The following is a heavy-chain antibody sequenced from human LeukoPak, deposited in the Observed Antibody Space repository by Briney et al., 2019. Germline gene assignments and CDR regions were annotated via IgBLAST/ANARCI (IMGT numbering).Heavy chain of an antibody. CDR2: IYSGGST. CDR1: GFTVSSNY. Sequence: GGSLRLSCAASGFTVSSNYMSWVRQAPGKGLERVSVIYSGGSTYYADSVKGRFTISRGNSKNTLYLQMNSLRAEDTAVYYCARDHDSSGYWDYWGQGTLVTVSS. D-gene: IGHD3-22*01. CDR3: ARDHDSSGYWDY. V-gene: IGHV3-66*01. J-gene: IGHJ4*02.